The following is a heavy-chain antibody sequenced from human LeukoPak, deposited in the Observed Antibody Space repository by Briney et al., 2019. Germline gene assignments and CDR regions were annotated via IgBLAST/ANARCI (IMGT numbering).Heavy chain of an antibody. CDR2: ISAYNGNT. Sequence: ASVKVSCKASGYTFTSYGISWVRQAPGQGLEWMGWISAYNGNTNYAQKLQGRVTMTTDTSTSTAYMELRSLRSDDTAVYYCARDGPDVDCSGGSCYSGFWGQGTLVTVSS. D-gene: IGHD2-15*01. J-gene: IGHJ4*02. CDR3: ARDGPDVDCSGGSCYSGF. CDR1: GYTFTSYG. V-gene: IGHV1-18*04.